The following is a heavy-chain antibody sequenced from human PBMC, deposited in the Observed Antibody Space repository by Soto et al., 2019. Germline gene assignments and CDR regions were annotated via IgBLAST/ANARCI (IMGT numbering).Heavy chain of an antibody. CDR2: IRSKACGGTT. CDR1: GFTFGDYA. CDR3: TSTYYYGSGSDPYYYYYGMDV. V-gene: IGHV3-49*03. J-gene: IGHJ6*02. D-gene: IGHD3-10*01. Sequence: GGSLRLSCTASGFTFGDYAMSWFRQAPGKGLAWVGFIRSKACGGTTEYAASVKGRFTISRDDSKSIAYPQMNSLKTEDTAVYYCTSTYYYGSGSDPYYYYYGMDVWGQGTTVTVS.